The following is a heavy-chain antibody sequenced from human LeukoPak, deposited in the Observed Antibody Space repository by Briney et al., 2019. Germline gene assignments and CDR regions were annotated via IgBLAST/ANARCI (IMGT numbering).Heavy chain of an antibody. CDR1: GGSISSGGYY. Sequence: PSETLSLTCTVSGGSISSGGYYWSWIRQQAGKGLEWIGYIYYSGSTYYNPSLKSRVTISVDTSKNQFSLNLSSVAAADTAVYYCAREKGYCSGGSCYGSWFDPGAREPWSPSPQ. J-gene: IGHJ5*02. V-gene: IGHV4-31*03. D-gene: IGHD2-15*01. CDR3: AREKGYCSGGSCYGSWFDP. CDR2: IYYSGST.